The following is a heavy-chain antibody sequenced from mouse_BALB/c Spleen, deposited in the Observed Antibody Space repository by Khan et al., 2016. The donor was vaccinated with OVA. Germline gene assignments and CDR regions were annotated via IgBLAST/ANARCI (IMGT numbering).Heavy chain of an antibody. CDR3: TRSGYGTVAD. V-gene: IGHV1S81*02. CDR2: IHPSNGGT. CDR1: GYTFTSYY. D-gene: IGHD2-1*01. J-gene: IGHJ3*01. Sequence: QVQLQQSGAELVKPGASVRLSCKASGYTFTSYYLYWVKQRPGQGLKWIGDIHPSNGGTNFNEKFKSKATLTVDKSSSPAYMRLSSRTADDSAGYYCTRSGYGTVADWGQGTLVTVSA.